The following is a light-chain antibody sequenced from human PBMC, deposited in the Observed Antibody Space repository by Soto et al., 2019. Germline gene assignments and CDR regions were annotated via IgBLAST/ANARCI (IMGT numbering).Light chain of an antibody. V-gene: IGLV1-40*01. CDR3: QSYDSSRSGWV. CDR2: CNS. Sequence: QSVLTQPPSVSGAPGQRVTISCTGSSSNIGAGYDVHWYQQLPGTAPKLLIYCNSNRPSGVPDRFSGSKSGTSASLAITGLRADDEADYYCQSYDSSRSGWVFGGGTKLTVL. J-gene: IGLJ3*02. CDR1: SSNIGAGYD.